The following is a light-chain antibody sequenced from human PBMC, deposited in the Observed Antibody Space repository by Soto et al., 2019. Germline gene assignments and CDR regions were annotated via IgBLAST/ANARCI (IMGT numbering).Light chain of an antibody. CDR1: RSNIGNNA. CDR3: ETWDDSLNGPV. J-gene: IGLJ2*01. CDR2: DND. Sequence: QSVLTQPPSVSAAPGQKVTVSCSGSRSNIGNNAVAWYQHLPGTAPKLLIYDNDKRPSGISDRFSASKSGTSATLAITGLQTGDEADYYCETWDDSLNGPVFGGGTKVTVL. V-gene: IGLV1-51*01.